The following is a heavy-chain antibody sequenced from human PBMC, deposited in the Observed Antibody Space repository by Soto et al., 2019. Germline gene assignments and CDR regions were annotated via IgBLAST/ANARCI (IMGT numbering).Heavy chain of an antibody. J-gene: IGHJ5*02. Sequence: SETLSLTCTVSGASIKSTDYYWSWIRQAPGKGLEWIGYVYYTGSTYYNPSLMSRLTISVDTSKNQFSLKLTSVTAAETAVYYCVRTAREGAVAPHWFDRWGQGTQVTVSS. CDR3: VRTAREGAVAPHWFDR. CDR2: VYYTGST. CDR1: GASIKSTDYY. V-gene: IGHV4-30-4*01. D-gene: IGHD2-21*02.